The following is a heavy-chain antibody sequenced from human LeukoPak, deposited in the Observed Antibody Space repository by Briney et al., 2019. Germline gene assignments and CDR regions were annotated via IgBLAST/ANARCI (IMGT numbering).Heavy chain of an antibody. Sequence: ASVKVSCKASGYIFTGYYMHWVRQAPGQGLEWMGWINPNSGGTNYAQKFQGRVTMTRDTSISTAYMELSRLRSDDTAVYYCARGVNYGSGSYYSGGSLDYWGQGTLVTVSS. CDR1: GYIFTGYY. D-gene: IGHD3-10*01. V-gene: IGHV1-2*02. CDR3: ARGVNYGSGSYYSGGSLDY. J-gene: IGHJ4*02. CDR2: INPNSGGT.